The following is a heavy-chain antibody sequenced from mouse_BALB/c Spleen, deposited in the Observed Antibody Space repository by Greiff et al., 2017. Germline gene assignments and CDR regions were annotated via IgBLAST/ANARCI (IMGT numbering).Heavy chain of an antibody. D-gene: IGHD1-1*01. CDR2: ISDGGSYT. Sequence: EVKLVESGGGLVKPGGSLKLSCAASGFTFSDYYMYWVRQTPEKRLEWVATISDGGSYTYYPDSVKGRFTISRDNAKNNLYLQMSSLKSEDTAMYYCARGGFTTVVRYYAMDYWGQGTSVTVSS. V-gene: IGHV5-4*02. CDR3: ARGGFTTVVRYYAMDY. J-gene: IGHJ4*01. CDR1: GFTFSDYY.